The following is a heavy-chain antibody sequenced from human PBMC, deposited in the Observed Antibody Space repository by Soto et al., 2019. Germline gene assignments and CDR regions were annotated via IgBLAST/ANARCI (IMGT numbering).Heavy chain of an antibody. CDR1: GFTFSSYS. J-gene: IGHJ4*02. CDR3: ARDPGQLETGVDY. Sequence: EVQLVESGGGLVKPGGSLRLSCAASGFTFSSYSMNWVRQAPGKGLEWVSSISSSSSYIYYADSVKDRFTISRDNAKNSLYLQMNSLRAEDTAVYYCARDPGQLETGVDYWGQGTLVTVSS. V-gene: IGHV3-21*01. D-gene: IGHD1-1*01. CDR2: ISSSSSYI.